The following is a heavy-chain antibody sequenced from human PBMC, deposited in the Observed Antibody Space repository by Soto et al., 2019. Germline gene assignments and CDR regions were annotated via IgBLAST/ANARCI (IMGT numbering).Heavy chain of an antibody. CDR1: GGSISSSSYY. D-gene: IGHD3-3*01. J-gene: IGHJ6*02. V-gene: IGHV4-39*01. Sequence: SETLSLTCTVSGGSISSSSYYWGWIRQPPGKGLEWIGSIYYSGSTYYNPSLKSRVTISVDTSKNQFSLKLSSVTAADTAVYYCAGDYDFWSGYQYGMDVWGQGTTVTVSS. CDR2: IYYSGST. CDR3: AGDYDFWSGYQYGMDV.